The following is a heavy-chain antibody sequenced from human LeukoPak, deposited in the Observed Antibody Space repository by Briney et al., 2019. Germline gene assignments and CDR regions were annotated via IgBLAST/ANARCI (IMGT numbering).Heavy chain of an antibody. J-gene: IGHJ4*02. V-gene: IGHV3-15*01. Sequence: GGSLRLSCAASGFTFSNAWMSWVRQAPGKGLEWVGRIKSKTDGGTTDYAAPVKGRFTISRDDSKNTLYLQMNSLKTEDTAVYYCTTDPVSVVGAILSSDYWGQGTLVTVSS. CDR1: GFTFSNAW. CDR3: TTDPVSVVGAILSSDY. D-gene: IGHD1-26*01. CDR2: IKSKTDGGTT.